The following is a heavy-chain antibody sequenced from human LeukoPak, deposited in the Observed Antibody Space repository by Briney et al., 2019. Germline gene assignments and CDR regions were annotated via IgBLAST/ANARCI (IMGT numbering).Heavy chain of an antibody. CDR1: GGSFSGYY. CDR2: INHSGST. Sequence: SETLSLTCAVYGGSFSGYYWSWIRQPPGKGLEWIGEINHSGSTNYNPSLKSRVTISVDTSKNQFSLKLSSVTAADTAVYYCARGGKQWLGEYYFDYWGQGTLVTVSS. CDR3: ARGGKQWLGEYYFDY. V-gene: IGHV4-34*01. J-gene: IGHJ4*02. D-gene: IGHD6-19*01.